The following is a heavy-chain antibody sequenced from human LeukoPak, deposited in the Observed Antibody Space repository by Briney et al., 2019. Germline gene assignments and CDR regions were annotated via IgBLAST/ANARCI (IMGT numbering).Heavy chain of an antibody. V-gene: IGHV4-59*01. CDR3: AREGSGSYWSFDY. D-gene: IGHD1-26*01. J-gene: IGHJ4*02. CDR2: IYYSGST. Sequence: SETLSLTCTVSGGSISSYYWSWIRQPPGKGLEWNGYIYYSGSTNYNPSLKSRVTISVDTSKNQFSLKLSSVTAADTAVYYCAREGSGSYWSFDYWGQGTLVTVSS. CDR1: GGSISSYY.